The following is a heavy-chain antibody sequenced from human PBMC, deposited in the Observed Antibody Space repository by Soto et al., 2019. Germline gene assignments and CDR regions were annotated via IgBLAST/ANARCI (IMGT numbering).Heavy chain of an antibody. CDR2: IYWDNDK. V-gene: IGHV2-5*02. CDR1: GFSFTSTGGG. Sequence: QITLKESGPALVKPTHTLTLTCTFSGFSFTSTGGGVGWIRQPPGKALEWLELIYWDNDKRYNPSLTNRLTITRDTSKNRVVLTMTTMDPVDTATYYCAHRQALGIGVAGTFDSWGQGILVTVSS. J-gene: IGHJ4*02. CDR3: AHRQALGIGVAGTFDS. D-gene: IGHD6-19*01.